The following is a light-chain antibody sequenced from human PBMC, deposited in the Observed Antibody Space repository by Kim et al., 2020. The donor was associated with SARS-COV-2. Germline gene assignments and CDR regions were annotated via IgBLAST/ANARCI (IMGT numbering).Light chain of an antibody. V-gene: IGLV1-44*01. CDR2: SNN. CDR1: SSNIGSNN. CDR3: AVWDDSLKQGV. Sequence: QSVLTQPPSASGTPGQRVTISCSGSSSNIGSNNVVWYQQLPGAAPNLLIYSNNQRLSGVPDRFSGSRSGTSASLAISGLQAGNEADYYCAVWDDSLKQGVFGGGTQLTVL. J-gene: IGLJ3*02.